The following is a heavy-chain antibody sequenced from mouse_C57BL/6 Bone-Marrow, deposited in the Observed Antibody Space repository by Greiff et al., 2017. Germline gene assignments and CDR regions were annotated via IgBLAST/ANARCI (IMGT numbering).Heavy chain of an antibody. D-gene: IGHD3-2*02. J-gene: IGHJ4*01. CDR1: GFNIKDDY. CDR3: TTAQATYAMDY. V-gene: IGHV14-4*01. CDR2: IDPENGDT. Sequence: VQLPQSGAELVRPGASVKLSCTASGFNIKDDYMHWVKQRPEQGLEWIGWIDPENGDTEYASKFQGKATITADTSSNTAYLQLSSLTSEDTAVYYCTTAQATYAMDYWGQGTSVTVSS.